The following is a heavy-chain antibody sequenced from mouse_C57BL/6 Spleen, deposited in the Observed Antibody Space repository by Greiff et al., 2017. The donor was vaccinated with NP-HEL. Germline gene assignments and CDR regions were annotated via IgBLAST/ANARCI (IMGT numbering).Heavy chain of an antibody. CDR2: IDPEDGDT. CDR3: TTEGYGKRWFAY. CDR1: GFNIKDYY. J-gene: IGHJ3*01. V-gene: IGHV14-1*01. D-gene: IGHD2-10*02. Sequence: EVQLQQSGAELVRPGASVKLSCTASGFNIKDYYMHWVKQRPEQGLEWIGRIDPEDGDTEYAPKFQGKATMTADTSSNTAYLQLSSLTSEDTAVYYCTTEGYGKRWFAYWGQGTLVTVSA.